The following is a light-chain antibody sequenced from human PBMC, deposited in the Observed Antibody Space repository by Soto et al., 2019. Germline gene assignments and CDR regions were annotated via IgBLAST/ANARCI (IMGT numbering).Light chain of an antibody. Sequence: DIQMTQSPSSLSASVGDRITITCRASQGIRNYLAWYQQKPGKVPKLLIYTASSLQSGVPSRFSGSGYGTDFTLTISSLQPEEVATYYCQKYDTAPWTFGQGTKVEIK. CDR2: TAS. J-gene: IGKJ1*01. V-gene: IGKV1-27*01. CDR1: QGIRNY. CDR3: QKYDTAPWT.